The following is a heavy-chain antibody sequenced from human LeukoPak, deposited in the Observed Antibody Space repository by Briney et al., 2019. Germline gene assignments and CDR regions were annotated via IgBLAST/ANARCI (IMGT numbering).Heavy chain of an antibody. J-gene: IGHJ4*02. CDR2: ISSSGSTI. V-gene: IGHV3-48*03. Sequence: PGGSLRLSCAASGFTFSSYEMNWVRQAPGKGLEWVSYISSSGSTIYYADSVKGRFTISRDNAKNSLYLQMNSLRAEDTAVYYCARLDTYYYDSSGYGYWGQGTLVTVSS. CDR1: GFTFSSYE. D-gene: IGHD3-22*01. CDR3: ARLDTYYYDSSGYGY.